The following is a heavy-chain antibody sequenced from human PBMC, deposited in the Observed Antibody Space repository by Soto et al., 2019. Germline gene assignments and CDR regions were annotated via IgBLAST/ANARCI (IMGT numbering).Heavy chain of an antibody. CDR1: GFTFYNHG. V-gene: IGHV3-9*01. J-gene: IGHJ6*03. CDR2: ITWSSDSM. D-gene: IGHD3-10*01. Sequence: EVQLVESGGGLVQPGRSLRLSCVASGFTFYNHGMHWVRQAPGRGLEWVSGITWSSDSMGYADSVKGRFTISRDNGKNSLYLQMNSLRPEDTALYYCAKEDSGFSGYMDVWGKGTTVTASS. CDR3: AKEDSGFSGYMDV.